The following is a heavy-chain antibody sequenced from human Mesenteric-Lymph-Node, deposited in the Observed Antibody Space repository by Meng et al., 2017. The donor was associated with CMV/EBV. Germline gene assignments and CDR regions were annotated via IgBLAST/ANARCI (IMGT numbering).Heavy chain of an antibody. Sequence: GGSWRPSCVVSGTTAGAHYMAWVRQPPGKGRGSVSVLHTVGTSDYADAVKGRFTISRDNAKKSLYLQMNSLRAEDTAFYYCVRDQGSCITTSCRGDAFDIWGQGTMVTVSS. CDR1: GTTAGAHY. D-gene: IGHD2-2*01. V-gene: IGHV3-69-1*01. J-gene: IGHJ3*02. CDR2: LHTVGTS. CDR3: VRDQGSCITTSCRGDAFDI.